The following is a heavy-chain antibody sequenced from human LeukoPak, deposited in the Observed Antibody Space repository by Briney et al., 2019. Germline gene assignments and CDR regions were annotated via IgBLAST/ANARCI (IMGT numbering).Heavy chain of an antibody. CDR3: ARGQPLLYYYYYYGMDV. D-gene: IGHD2-21*02. CDR2: INAGNGNT. V-gene: IGHV1-3*01. J-gene: IGHJ6*02. Sequence: ASVKVSFKASGYTFTSYAMHWVRQAPGQRLEWMGWINAGNGNTKYSQKFQGRVTITRDTSASTAYMELSSLRSEDTAVYYCARGQPLLYYYYYYGMDVWGQGTTVTVSS. CDR1: GYTFTSYA.